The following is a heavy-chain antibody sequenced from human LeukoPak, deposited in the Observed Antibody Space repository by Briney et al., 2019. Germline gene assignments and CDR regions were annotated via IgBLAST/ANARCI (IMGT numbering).Heavy chain of an antibody. CDR2: INPNSGGT. D-gene: IGHD1-26*01. V-gene: IGHV1-2*02. Sequence: ASVKVSCKASGYTFTGYYMHWVRQAPGQGLEWMGWINPNSGGTNYAQKFQGRVTMTRDTSISTAYMELSRLRSDDTAVYYCARWGYYYYYYYYMDVWGKGTTVTISS. CDR1: GYTFTGYY. CDR3: ARWGYYYYYYYYMDV. J-gene: IGHJ6*03.